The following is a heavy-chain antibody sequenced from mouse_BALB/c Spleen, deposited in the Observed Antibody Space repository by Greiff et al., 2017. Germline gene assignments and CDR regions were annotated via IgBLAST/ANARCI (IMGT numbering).Heavy chain of an antibody. J-gene: IGHJ3*01. D-gene: IGHD2-3*01. Sequence: VQLQQSGAELVKPGASVKLSCKASGYTFTSYYMYWVKQRPGQGLEWIGEINPSNGGTNFNEKFKSKATLTVDKSSSTAYMQLSSLTSEDSAVYYCTRSLYDGLFAYWGQGTLVTVSA. CDR1: GYTFTSYY. V-gene: IGHV1S81*02. CDR3: TRSLYDGLFAY. CDR2: INPSNGGT.